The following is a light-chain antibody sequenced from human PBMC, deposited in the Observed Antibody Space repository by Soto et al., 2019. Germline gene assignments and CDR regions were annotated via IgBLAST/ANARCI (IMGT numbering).Light chain of an antibody. V-gene: IGLV2-8*01. CDR1: SSDVGGYNY. CDR3: ISYAGSNLLYV. J-gene: IGLJ1*01. CDR2: EVS. Sequence: QSALTQPPSASGSPGQSVTISCTGTSSDVGGYNYVSWYQQHPGKAPKLMIYEVSKRPSVVPDRFSGSKSGNTASLTVSGLQAEDEADYYCISYAGSNLLYVFGTGTKVTVL.